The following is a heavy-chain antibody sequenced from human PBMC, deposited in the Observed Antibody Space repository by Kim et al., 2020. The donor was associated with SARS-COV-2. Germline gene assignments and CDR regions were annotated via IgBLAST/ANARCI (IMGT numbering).Heavy chain of an antibody. Sequence: SETLSLTCAVYGGSFSGYYWSWIRQPPGKGLEWIGEINHSGSTNYNPSLKSRVTISVDTSKNQFSLTLSSVTAADTAVYYCARGKRQWLVLDPDKHYYFDYWGQGTLVTVSS. D-gene: IGHD6-19*01. J-gene: IGHJ4*02. V-gene: IGHV4-34*01. CDR3: ARGKRQWLVLDPDKHYYFDY. CDR1: GGSFSGYY. CDR2: INHSGST.